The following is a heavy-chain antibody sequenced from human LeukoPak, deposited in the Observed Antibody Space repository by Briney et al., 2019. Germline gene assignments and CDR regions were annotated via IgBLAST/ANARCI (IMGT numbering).Heavy chain of an antibody. CDR2: VGGGGDYT. V-gene: IGHV3-23*01. Sequence: GGYLRLSCAASGFTFTSYVMSWVRQAPGKRLEWVASVGGGGDYTYYSDSVKGRFTISRDNSENTVYLQMKSLRAEDTAVYYCVRRTASDFWGQGALVTVSS. J-gene: IGHJ4*02. CDR1: GFTFTSYV. CDR3: VRRTASDF. D-gene: IGHD2-21*02.